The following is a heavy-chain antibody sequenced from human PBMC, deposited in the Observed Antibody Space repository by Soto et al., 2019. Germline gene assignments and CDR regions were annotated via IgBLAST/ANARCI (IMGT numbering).Heavy chain of an antibody. J-gene: IGHJ5*02. CDR2: ITGIDGRT. CDR1: GFIFGNYA. V-gene: IGHV3-23*01. D-gene: IGHD2-15*01. Sequence: EEQLLESGGDFVQPGGSLRLSCVGSGFIFGNYAMSWVRQAPGKGLEWVSSITGIDGRTYYADSVKGRFTISRDNPKNDLYLQMNNLRAEDTAMFYCAKDRGPYCNGGICYPPSWFVPWGQGTLVTVSS. CDR3: AKDRGPYCNGGICYPPSWFVP.